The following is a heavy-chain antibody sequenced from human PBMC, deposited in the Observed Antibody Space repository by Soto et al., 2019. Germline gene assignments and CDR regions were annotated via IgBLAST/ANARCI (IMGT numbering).Heavy chain of an antibody. Sequence: GGSLRLSCAASGFTFSSYAMSWVRQAPGKGLEWVSAISGSGGSTYYADSVKGRFTISRDNSKNTLYLQMNSLRAEDTAVYYCAKDPVVTGTYRLFDYWGQGTLVTVSS. J-gene: IGHJ4*02. CDR1: GFTFSSYA. D-gene: IGHD1-7*01. V-gene: IGHV3-23*01. CDR2: ISGSGGST. CDR3: AKDPVVTGTYRLFDY.